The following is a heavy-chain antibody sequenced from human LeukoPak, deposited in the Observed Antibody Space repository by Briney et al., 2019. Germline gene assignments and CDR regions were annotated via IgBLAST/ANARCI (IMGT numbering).Heavy chain of an antibody. V-gene: IGHV4-38-2*02. J-gene: IGHJ5*02. D-gene: IGHD6-19*01. CDR1: GYSISSGYY. CDR3: ASSVPVAGTYWFDP. Sequence: PSETLSLTCTVSGYSISSGYYWGWIRQPPGKGLEWIGSIYHSGSTYYNPSLKSRVTISVDTSKNQFSLKLSSVTAADTAVYYCASSVPVAGTYWFDPWGQGTLVTVSS. CDR2: IYHSGST.